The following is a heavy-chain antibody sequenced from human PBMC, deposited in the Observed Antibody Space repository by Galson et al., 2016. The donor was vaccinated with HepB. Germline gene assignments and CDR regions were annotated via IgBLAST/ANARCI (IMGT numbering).Heavy chain of an antibody. Sequence: FWIHWVRQAPGKGLVWVPRITSDGSSITYADFVKGRFTVSRDNAKNTVYLQMTCLRVEDTAVYYCARDKGADTPFDYWSQGSRVTVAS. CDR1: FW. CDR3: ARDKGADTPFDY. D-gene: IGHD3-16*01. V-gene: IGHV3-74*03. J-gene: IGHJ4*02. CDR2: ITSDGSSI.